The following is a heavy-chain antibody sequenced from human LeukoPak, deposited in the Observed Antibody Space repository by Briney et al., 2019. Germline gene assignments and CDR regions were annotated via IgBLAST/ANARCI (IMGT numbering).Heavy chain of an antibody. CDR1: GGTFRSYT. Sequence: GASVKVSCTASGGTFRSYTISWVRQAPGQGLEWMGGIIPIFGTTNYAQKFQGRVTITADESTSTAYLEVSSLRSDDTAVYYCARGHPSNSKTFDMWGQGTMVSVSS. D-gene: IGHD6-13*01. J-gene: IGHJ3*02. CDR2: IIPIFGTT. V-gene: IGHV1-69*13. CDR3: ARGHPSNSKTFDM.